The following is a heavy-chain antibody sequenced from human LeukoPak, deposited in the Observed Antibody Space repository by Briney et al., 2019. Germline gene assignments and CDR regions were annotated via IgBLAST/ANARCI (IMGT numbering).Heavy chain of an antibody. CDR1: GYTFTSYY. J-gene: IGHJ4*02. V-gene: IGHV1-46*01. CDR2: INPSGGTT. CDR3: ARGSTPSYDYDSSGHFDY. D-gene: IGHD3-22*01. Sequence: ASVKVSCKASGYTFTSYYMHWVRQAPGQGLEWIGVINPSGGTTNYAQKFQGRVTMTRDTSTSTVYMELSSLRSEDTAVYYCARGSTPSYDYDSSGHFDYWGQGTLVTVSS.